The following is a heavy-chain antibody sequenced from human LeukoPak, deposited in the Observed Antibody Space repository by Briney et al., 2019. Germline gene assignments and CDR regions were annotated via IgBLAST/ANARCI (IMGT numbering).Heavy chain of an antibody. CDR2: IYYSGST. CDR1: SGSISSSRYY. Sequence: PSETLSLTCTVSSGSISSSRYYWVWIRQPPGKGLEWIGSIYYSGSTYYNPSLKSRVTISVDTSKNQFSLKLSSVTAADTAVYYCARWMQLVRGFDYWGQGTLVPVSS. D-gene: IGHD6-6*01. CDR3: ARWMQLVRGFDY. V-gene: IGHV4-39*07. J-gene: IGHJ4*02.